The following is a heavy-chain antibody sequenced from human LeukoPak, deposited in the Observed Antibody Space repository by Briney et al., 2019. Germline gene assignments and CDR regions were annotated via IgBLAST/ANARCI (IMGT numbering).Heavy chain of an antibody. Sequence: PGGSLRLSCATSGFTFSTYDMHWVRQAPGKGLEWVAHIRYDGLKKRYADSVKGRFTISRDNAKNPLYLQMNSLRAEDTAVYYCARDTWIQLWLPDYWGQGTLVTVSS. J-gene: IGHJ4*02. CDR3: ARDTWIQLWLPDY. CDR1: GFTFSTYD. CDR2: IRYDGLKK. V-gene: IGHV3-30*02. D-gene: IGHD5-18*01.